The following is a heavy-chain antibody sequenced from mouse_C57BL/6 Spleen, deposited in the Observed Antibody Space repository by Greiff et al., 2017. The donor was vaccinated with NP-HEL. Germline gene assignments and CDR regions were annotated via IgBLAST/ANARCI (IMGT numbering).Heavy chain of an antibody. D-gene: IGHD2-3*01. CDR2: INPNNGGT. Sequence: VQLQQSGPELVKPGASVKISCKASGYTFTDYYMNWVKQSHGKSLEWIGDINPNNGGTSYNQKFKGKATLTVDKSSSTAYMELRSLTSEDSAVYYCAREGGYEDWFAYWGQGTLVTVSA. CDR1: GYTFTDYY. V-gene: IGHV1-26*01. CDR3: AREGGYEDWFAY. J-gene: IGHJ3*01.